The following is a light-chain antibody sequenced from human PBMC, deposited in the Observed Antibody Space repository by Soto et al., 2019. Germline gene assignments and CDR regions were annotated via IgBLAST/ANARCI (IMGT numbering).Light chain of an antibody. CDR1: QGISSY. CDR2: AAS. V-gene: IGKV1-8*01. CDR3: QKYYSYPYN. J-gene: IGKJ5*01. Sequence: AIRMTQSPSSLSASTGDIVTITCRASQGISSYLAWYQQKPGKAPKLLIYAASTLQSGVPSRFSGSGSGTDFTLTISCLQSEDFATYYCQKYYSYPYNFGQGTRLEIK.